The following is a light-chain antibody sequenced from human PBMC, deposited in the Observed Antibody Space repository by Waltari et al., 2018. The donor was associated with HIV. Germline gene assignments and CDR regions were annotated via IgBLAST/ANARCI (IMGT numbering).Light chain of an antibody. Sequence: AIQLTQSPSSLSASVGDRVTITCRVSQGISSALAWYQQKPGKAPNLLIYDASSLESGVPARFSGSGSGRDFTLTISSLQPEDFATYYCQQFNSYPLTFGGGTKVEIK. CDR1: QGISSA. CDR2: DAS. CDR3: QQFNSYPLT. V-gene: IGKV1-13*02. J-gene: IGKJ4*01.